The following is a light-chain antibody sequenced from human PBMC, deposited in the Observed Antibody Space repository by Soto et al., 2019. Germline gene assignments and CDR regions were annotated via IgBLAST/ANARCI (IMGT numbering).Light chain of an antibody. CDR1: QSVSSKY. Sequence: ENVLTQSPGTLSLSPGERATLSCRSSQSVSSKYVAWYQQKPGQAPRLIGYGASGRATGIPDRFSGSGSGTEFTLTISRLEPEDFEVYYCQQYGSSPLTFGGGTKVDIK. V-gene: IGKV3-20*01. CDR2: GAS. J-gene: IGKJ4*01. CDR3: QQYGSSPLT.